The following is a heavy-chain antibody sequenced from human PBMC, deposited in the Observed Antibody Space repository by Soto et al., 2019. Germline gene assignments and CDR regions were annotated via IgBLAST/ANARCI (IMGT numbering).Heavy chain of an antibody. D-gene: IGHD3-10*01. CDR2: INAYNGNT. CDR3: ARVLPPFDP. CDR1: GYTFTSYG. V-gene: IGHV1-18*01. Sequence: QVQLVQSGAEVKKPGASVKVSCKASGYTFTSYGISWVRQAPGQGLEWMGWINAYNGNTNYAQKLQGRVTMTTDTXXXXXXXXXXXXXXXXXXXXXXARVLPPFDPWGQGTLVTVSS. J-gene: IGHJ5*02.